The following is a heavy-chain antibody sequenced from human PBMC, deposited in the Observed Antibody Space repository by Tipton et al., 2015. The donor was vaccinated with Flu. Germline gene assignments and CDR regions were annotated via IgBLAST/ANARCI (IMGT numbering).Heavy chain of an antibody. J-gene: IGHJ5*02. CDR1: GGSIGKYY. Sequence: TLSLTCTISGGSIGKYYWSWIRQPPGKGLEWIGYVYYTGSTNYNPSLRSRVSMSLDTSKNQVSLKLSSVTAADTAVYFCARALYSSNWYGSVWLGPWGQGTQVTVSS. D-gene: IGHD6-13*01. CDR3: ARALYSSNWYGSVWLGP. CDR2: VYYTGST. V-gene: IGHV4-59*01.